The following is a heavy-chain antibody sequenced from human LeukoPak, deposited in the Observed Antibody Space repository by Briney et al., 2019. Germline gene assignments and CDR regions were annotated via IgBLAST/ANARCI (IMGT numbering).Heavy chain of an antibody. CDR3: ARSRYTRGPIYYYYGMDV. D-gene: IGHD2-2*02. Sequence: GGSLRLSCVASGFTLSPYWMCWVRQAPGKGLDWVATISDDGSEKRYVDSVKGRFSVSRDDAKNSLYLEMNSLRAEDTAVYYCARSRYTRGPIYYYYGMDVWGQGTTVTVSS. V-gene: IGHV3-7*01. CDR2: ISDDGSEK. CDR1: GFTLSPYW. J-gene: IGHJ6*02.